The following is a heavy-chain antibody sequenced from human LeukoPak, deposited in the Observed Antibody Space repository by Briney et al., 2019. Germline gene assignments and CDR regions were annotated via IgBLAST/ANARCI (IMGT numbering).Heavy chain of an antibody. Sequence: SETLSLTCAVYGGSFSGYYWSWIRQPPGKGLEWIGEINHSGSTSYNPSLKSRITISVDTSKNQFSLKLSSVTAADTAVYYCARHSASSYSKLPGYHYYMDVWGKGTTVTVSS. CDR1: GGSFSGYY. D-gene: IGHD4-11*01. V-gene: IGHV4-34*01. J-gene: IGHJ6*03. CDR2: INHSGST. CDR3: ARHSASSYSKLPGYHYYMDV.